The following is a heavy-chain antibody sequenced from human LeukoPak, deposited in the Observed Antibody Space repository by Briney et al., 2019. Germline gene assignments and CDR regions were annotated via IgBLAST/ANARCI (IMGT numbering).Heavy chain of an antibody. Sequence: ASVKVSCKASGYTFTSYDINWVRQATGQGLEWMGWMNPNSGNTGYAQKFQGRVTMTRNTSISTAYTELSSLRSEDTAVYYCARDLVLSSSSSLGYWGQGTLVTVSS. CDR2: MNPNSGNT. J-gene: IGHJ4*02. D-gene: IGHD6-6*01. CDR3: ARDLVLSSSSSLGY. V-gene: IGHV1-8*01. CDR1: GYTFTSYD.